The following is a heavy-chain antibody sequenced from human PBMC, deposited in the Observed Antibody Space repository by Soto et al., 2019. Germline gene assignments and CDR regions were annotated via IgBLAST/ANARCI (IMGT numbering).Heavy chain of an antibody. V-gene: IGHV1-8*01. J-gene: IGHJ4*02. CDR3: ARRRGSSGWKTNFDY. CDR1: GYTFTSYD. Sequence: ASVKVSCKASGYTFTSYDINWVRQATGQGLEWMGWMNPNSGNTGYAQKFQGRVTMTRNTSISTAYMELSSLRAEDTAVYYCARRRGSSGWKTNFDYWGQGTLVTVSS. CDR2: MNPNSGNT. D-gene: IGHD6-19*01.